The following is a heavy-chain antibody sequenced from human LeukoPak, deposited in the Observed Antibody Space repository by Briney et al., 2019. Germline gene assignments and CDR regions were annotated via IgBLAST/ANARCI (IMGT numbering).Heavy chain of an antibody. V-gene: IGHV1-69*13. CDR2: IIPIFGTA. CDR3: ARCRSVDDYYYYYGMDV. D-gene: IGHD4-23*01. J-gene: IGHJ6*02. CDR1: GYTFSSYG. Sequence: GASVKVSCKASGYTFSSYGISWVRQAPGQGLEWMGGIIPIFGTANYAQKFQGRVTITADESTSTAYMELSSLRSEDTAVYYCARCRSVDDYYYYYGMDVWGQGTTVTVSS.